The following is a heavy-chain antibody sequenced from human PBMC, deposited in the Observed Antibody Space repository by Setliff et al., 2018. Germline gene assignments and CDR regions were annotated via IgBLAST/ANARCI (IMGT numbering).Heavy chain of an antibody. D-gene: IGHD3-10*01. V-gene: IGHV1-8*03. CDR1: GYTFTSYD. CDR2: MNPNSGNT. Sequence: ASVKVSCKASGYTFTSYDINWVRQATGQGLEWMGWMNPNSGNTGYAKKFQGRVTITRNTSISTAYMERSSLRSEDTAVYYCARNYYGSGSYYLKVVYYYYGMDVWGQGTTVTAP. J-gene: IGHJ6*02. CDR3: ARNYYGSGSYYLKVVYYYYGMDV.